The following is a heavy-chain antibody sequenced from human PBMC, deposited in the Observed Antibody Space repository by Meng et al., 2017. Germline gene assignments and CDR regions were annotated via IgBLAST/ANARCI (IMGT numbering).Heavy chain of an antibody. CDR1: VGTFSSYA. Sequence: QGQLVESGAEVKKPGSSVKVSCKASVGTFSSYAISWVRQAPGQGLEWMGGIIPIFGTANYAQKFQGRVTITADESTSTAYMGLSSLRSEDTAVYYCAREIAAAYCGGDCYLWGQGTLVTVSS. J-gene: IGHJ5*02. CDR2: IIPIFGTA. CDR3: AREIAAAYCGGDCYL. V-gene: IGHV1-69*01. D-gene: IGHD2-21*02.